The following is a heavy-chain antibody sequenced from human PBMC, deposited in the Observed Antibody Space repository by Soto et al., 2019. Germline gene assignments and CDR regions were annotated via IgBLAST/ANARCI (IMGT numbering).Heavy chain of an antibody. J-gene: IGHJ4*02. CDR2: ISSSSSYI. CDR3: ARDKDIVVVVDALDY. V-gene: IGHV3-21*01. CDR1: GFTFSSYS. Sequence: EVQLVESGGGLVKPGGSLRLSCAASGFTFSSYSMNWVRQAPGKGLEWVSSISSSSSYIYYADSVKGRFTISRDNAKNSLYLQMNSLRAEDTAVYYCARDKDIVVVVDALDYWGQGTLVTVSS. D-gene: IGHD2-15*01.